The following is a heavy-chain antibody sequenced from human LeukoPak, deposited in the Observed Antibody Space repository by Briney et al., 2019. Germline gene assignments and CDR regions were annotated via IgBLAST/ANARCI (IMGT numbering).Heavy chain of an antibody. CDR1: GFTFSSYN. J-gene: IGHJ6*02. D-gene: IGHD6-13*01. CDR3: ARDRLRALQQPPHYGMDV. V-gene: IGHV3-21*01. CDR2: ITSSGTYI. Sequence: PGGSLRLSCAPSGFTFSSYNMICVRQAPGKGLEWVSSITSSGTYIYYADSVKGRFTISRDSAKNSLYLRMNSLRAEDTAVYYCARDRLRALQQPPHYGMDVWGQGTTVTVSS.